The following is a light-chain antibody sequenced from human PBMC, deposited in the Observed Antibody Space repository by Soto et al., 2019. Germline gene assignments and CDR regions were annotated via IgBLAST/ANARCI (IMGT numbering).Light chain of an antibody. J-gene: IGKJ4*01. V-gene: IGKV3-20*01. CDR3: QKYGGSPLLT. CDR2: GAS. Sequence: EIVLTQSPGTLSLSPGDRATLSCRASQSVSGNYLAWYQQKFGQAPRLLIYGASSRATGIPDRFSGSGSGTDFTLTISRVETEDCAVYYCQKYGGSPLLTFGGGTRVEIK. CDR1: QSVSGNY.